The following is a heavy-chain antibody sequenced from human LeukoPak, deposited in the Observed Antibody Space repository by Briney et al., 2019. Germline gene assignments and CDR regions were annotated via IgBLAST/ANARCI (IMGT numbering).Heavy chain of an antibody. CDR1: GFTFSSYS. Sequence: GGSLRLSCAASGFTFSSYSMNWVRQAPGKGLEYVSTISANGGNTYYANSVKGRFTISRDNSKNTLYLQMGSLGAEDMAVYYCARKKKVTTIIPSNRDYYYYYYMDVWGKGTTVTVSS. V-gene: IGHV3-64*01. CDR3: ARKKKVTTIIPSNRDYYYYYYMDV. D-gene: IGHD4-17*01. CDR2: ISANGGNT. J-gene: IGHJ6*03.